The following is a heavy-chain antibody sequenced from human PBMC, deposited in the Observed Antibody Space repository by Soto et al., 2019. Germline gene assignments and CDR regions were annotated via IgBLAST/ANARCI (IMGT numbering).Heavy chain of an antibody. D-gene: IGHD4-4*01. CDR1: GFTFSVYW. Sequence: EVQLVESGGGLVQPGGSLRLSCAASGFTFSVYWMHWVRQAPGKGLVWVSRIDSDGSITSYADSVKGRFTISRDNAKSTLYLQMNSLRAEDTAVYYCARPGYSNYGPGVDVWGQGTTVTVSS. CDR3: ARPGYSNYGPGVDV. CDR2: IDSDGSIT. V-gene: IGHV3-74*01. J-gene: IGHJ6*02.